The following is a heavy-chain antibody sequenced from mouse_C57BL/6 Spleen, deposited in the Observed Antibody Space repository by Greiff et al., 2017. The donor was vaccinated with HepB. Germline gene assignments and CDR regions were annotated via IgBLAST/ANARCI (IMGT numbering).Heavy chain of an antibody. CDR1: GYTFTSYW. D-gene: IGHD2-2*01. CDR2: IDPSDSET. CDR3: ASGGYDGHYFDY. V-gene: IGHV1-52*01. J-gene: IGHJ2*01. Sequence: QVQLQQPGAELVRPGSSVKLSCKASGYTFTSYWMHWVKQRPIQGLEWIGNIDPSDSETHYNQKFKDKATLTVDKSSSTAYMQLSSLTSEDSAVYYCASGGYDGHYFDYWGQGTTLTVSS.